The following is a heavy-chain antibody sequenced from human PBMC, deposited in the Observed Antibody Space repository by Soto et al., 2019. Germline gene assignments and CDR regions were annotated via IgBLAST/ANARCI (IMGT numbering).Heavy chain of an antibody. CDR2: IRSKANSYAT. V-gene: IGHV3-73*01. J-gene: IGHJ4*02. D-gene: IGHD1-26*01. CDR1: GFTFSGSA. CDR3: TGREDETDY. Sequence: EVQLVESGGGLVQPGGSLKLSCAASGFTFSGSAMHWVRQASGKGLEWVGRIRSKANSYATAYAASVKGRFTISRDDSKNTAYLQMNSLKTEDTAVYYCTGREDETDYWGQGTLVTVSS.